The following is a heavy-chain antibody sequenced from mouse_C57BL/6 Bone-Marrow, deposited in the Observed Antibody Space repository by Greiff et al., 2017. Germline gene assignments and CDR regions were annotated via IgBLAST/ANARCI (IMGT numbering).Heavy chain of an antibody. J-gene: IGHJ3*01. CDR1: GFTFSDYG. Sequence: EVQLVESGGGLVKPGGSLKLSCAASGFTFSDYGMHWVRQAPEKGLEWVAYISSGSSTIYYADTVKGRFTISRDNAKNTLFLHMTSLRSEDTAMYYCARIYDGYYWFAYWGQGTLVTVSA. V-gene: IGHV5-17*01. D-gene: IGHD2-3*01. CDR2: ISSGSSTI. CDR3: ARIYDGYYWFAY.